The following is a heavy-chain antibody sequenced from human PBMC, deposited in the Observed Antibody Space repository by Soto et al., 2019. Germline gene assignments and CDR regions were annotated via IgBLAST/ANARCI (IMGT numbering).Heavy chain of an antibody. CDR1: GFTFGSFW. Sequence: EMQLVESGGGLVQPGGSLRLSCGVSGFTFGSFWMGWVRQAPGKGLEWLAKINQDGSEKYYVASVKWRFTISRDNPSNSLYLQMDSRRVDDTAVYFCARQIRGLTPYWFDPWGQGTLVSVCS. J-gene: IGHJ5*02. CDR3: ARQIRGLTPYWFDP. CDR2: INQDGSEK. D-gene: IGHD2-8*01. V-gene: IGHV3-7*01.